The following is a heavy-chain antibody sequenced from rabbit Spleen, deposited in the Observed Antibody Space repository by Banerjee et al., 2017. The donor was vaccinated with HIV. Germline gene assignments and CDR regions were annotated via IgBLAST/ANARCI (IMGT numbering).Heavy chain of an antibody. CDR2: INAVTGKA. V-gene: IGHV1S40*01. J-gene: IGHJ6*01. D-gene: IGHD8-1*01. CDR3: ARDTGSSFSSYGMDL. Sequence: QSLEESGGDLVKPGASLTLTCTASGFSFSSSYWMCWVRQAPGKGLEWIACINAVTGKAVYASWAKGRFTFSKTSSTTVTLQMTSLTAADTATYFCARDTGSSFSSYGMDLWGQGTLVTVS. CDR1: GFSFSSSYW.